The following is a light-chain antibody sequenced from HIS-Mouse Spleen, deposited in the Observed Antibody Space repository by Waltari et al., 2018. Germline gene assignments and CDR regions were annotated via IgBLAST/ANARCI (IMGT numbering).Light chain of an antibody. V-gene: IGLV3-10*01. CDR3: YSTDSSGNHRV. CDR2: EDS. Sequence: SYVLPQPPSVSVAPGTTARITCGGNNIGGKIEHRYQQKPGQAPVLVIYEDSKRPSGIPERFSGSSSGTMATLTISGAQVEDEADYYCYSTDSSGNHRVFGGGTKLTVL. J-gene: IGLJ2*01. CDR1: IGGKI.